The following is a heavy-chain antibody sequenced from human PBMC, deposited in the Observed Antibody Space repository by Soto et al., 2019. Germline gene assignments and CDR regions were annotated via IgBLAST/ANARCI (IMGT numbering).Heavy chain of an antibody. V-gene: IGHV4-34*01. CDR3: ARGLKSRVTIFGVVPYYYYGMDV. D-gene: IGHD3-3*01. CDR1: Y. J-gene: IGHJ6*02. Sequence: YCSWIRERPGKGLEWIGEINHSGSTNYNPSLKSRVTISVDTSKNQFSLKLSSVTAADTAVYYCARGLKSRVTIFGVVPYYYYGMDVWGQGDTVT. CDR2: INHSGST.